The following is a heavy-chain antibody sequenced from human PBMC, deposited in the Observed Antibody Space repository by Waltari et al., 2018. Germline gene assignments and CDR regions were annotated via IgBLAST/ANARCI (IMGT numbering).Heavy chain of an antibody. CDR3: ARHGGYNHGYPRWFDP. CDR1: GGSIRSINYY. CDR2: MYYSGTT. V-gene: IGHV4-39*01. J-gene: IGHJ5*02. D-gene: IGHD5-18*01. Sequence: QLQLQESGPGLVKPSETLSLTCTVSGGSIRSINYYWGGIRQPPGKGLEWIGTMYYSGTTYDNPSLKSRVAISIDTSKNQFSLKLSSVTAADTALYYCARHGGYNHGYPRWFDPWGQGTLVTVSS.